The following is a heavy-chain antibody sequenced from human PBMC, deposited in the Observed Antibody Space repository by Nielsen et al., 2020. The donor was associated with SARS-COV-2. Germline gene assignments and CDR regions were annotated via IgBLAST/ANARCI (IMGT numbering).Heavy chain of an antibody. CDR1: GGTFSSYA. CDR2: IIPIFGTA. CDR3: AREGDYSRADY. V-gene: IGHV1-69*05. D-gene: IGHD4-17*01. Sequence: SVKVSCKASGGTFSSYAISWVRQAPGQGLEWMGGIIPIFGTANYAQKLQGRVTMTTDTSTSTAYMELRSLRSDDTAVFYCAREGDYSRADYWGQGTLVTVSS. J-gene: IGHJ4*02.